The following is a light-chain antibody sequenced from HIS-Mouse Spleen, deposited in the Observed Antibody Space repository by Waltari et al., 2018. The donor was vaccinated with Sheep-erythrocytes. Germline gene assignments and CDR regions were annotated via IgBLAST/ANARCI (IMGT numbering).Light chain of an antibody. V-gene: IGLV2-8*01. CDR1: SSDVGGYTY. CDR2: EVS. Sequence: QSALTQPPSASGSPGQSVTIPCTGTSSDVGGYTYVSWYQPHPGKAPKLMIDEVSKRPSGVPDRFSGSKSGNTASLTVSGLQAEDEADYYCSSYAGSNNWVFGGGTKLTVL. CDR3: SSYAGSNNWV. J-gene: IGLJ3*02.